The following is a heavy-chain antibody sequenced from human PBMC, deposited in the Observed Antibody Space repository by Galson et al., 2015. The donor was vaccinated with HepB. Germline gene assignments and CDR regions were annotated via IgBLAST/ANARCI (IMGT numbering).Heavy chain of an antibody. V-gene: IGHV3-7*01. J-gene: IGHJ6*02. CDR3: TRGHYGMDV. CDR2: INQDGSDK. CDR1: GFIFSGHW. Sequence: SLRLSCAASGFIFSGHWLTWVRQAPGKELEWVANINQDGSDKSYLDSVKGRFIISRDNAMNSVYLEMNSLRAEDTAVYYCTRGHYGMDVWGQGTTVTVSS.